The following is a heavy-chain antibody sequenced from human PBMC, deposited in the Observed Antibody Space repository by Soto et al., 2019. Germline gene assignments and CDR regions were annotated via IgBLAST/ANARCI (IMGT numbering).Heavy chain of an antibody. CDR1: GFTFSGSS. Sequence: GGSLRLSCAASGFTFSGSSVHWVRQASGKGLEWVGRIRNKANSYATAYAASVRGRFTISRDDSKNTAFLQMNSLNTEDTAVYYCISHSPEDMIRTWGQGTLVTAPQ. V-gene: IGHV3-73*01. J-gene: IGHJ4*02. CDR2: IRNKANSYAT. D-gene: IGHD2-15*01. CDR3: ISHSPEDMIRT.